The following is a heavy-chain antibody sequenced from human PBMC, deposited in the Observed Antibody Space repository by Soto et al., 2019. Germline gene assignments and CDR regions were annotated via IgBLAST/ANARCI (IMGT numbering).Heavy chain of an antibody. CDR3: ARASYYGEYYFDY. D-gene: IGHD4-17*01. J-gene: IGHJ4*02. Sequence: GGSLRLSCAASGFTFSTYAMHWVRQAPGKGLEYVSVITSSGGSTNYANSVKGRFTISRDNSKNTLYLQMGSLRAEDMAVYYCARASYYGEYYFDYWGQGTLVTVSS. CDR2: ITSSGGST. V-gene: IGHV3-64*01. CDR1: GFTFSTYA.